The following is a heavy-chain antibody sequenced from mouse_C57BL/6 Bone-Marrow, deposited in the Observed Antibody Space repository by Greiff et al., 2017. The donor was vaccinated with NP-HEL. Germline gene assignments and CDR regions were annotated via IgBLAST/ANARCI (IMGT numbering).Heavy chain of an antibody. V-gene: IGHV5-17*01. Sequence: EVHLVESGGGLVKPGGSLKLSCAASGFTFSDYGMHWVRQAPEKGLEWVAYISSGSSTIYYADTVKGRFTISRDNAKNTLFLQMTSLRSEDTAMYYCARGIITTVVASYYAMDYWGQGTSVTVSS. CDR3: ARGIITTVVASYYAMDY. D-gene: IGHD1-1*01. J-gene: IGHJ4*01. CDR2: ISSGSSTI. CDR1: GFTFSDYG.